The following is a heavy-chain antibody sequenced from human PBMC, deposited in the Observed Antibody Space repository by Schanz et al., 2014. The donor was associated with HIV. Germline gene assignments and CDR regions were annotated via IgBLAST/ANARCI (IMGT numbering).Heavy chain of an antibody. D-gene: IGHD1-26*01. Sequence: EVQLVESGGGLVQPGRSLRLSCAVSGFTFDDYAMHWVRQAPGKGLEWVSGISWNSDSIGYADSVKGRFTISRDNAKNSLHLQMNSLRAEDTALYYCAKDIGRDVGYGLDVWGQGTTVTVSS. CDR1: GFTFDDYA. V-gene: IGHV3-9*01. J-gene: IGHJ6*02. CDR2: ISWNSDSI. CDR3: AKDIGRDVGYGLDV.